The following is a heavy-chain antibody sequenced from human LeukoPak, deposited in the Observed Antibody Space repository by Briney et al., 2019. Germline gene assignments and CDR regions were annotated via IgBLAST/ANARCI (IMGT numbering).Heavy chain of an antibody. J-gene: IGHJ6*03. V-gene: IGHV1-2*02. D-gene: IGHD3-10*01. Sequence: ASVKVSCKASGYTFTGYYVHWVRQAPGQGLEWMGWINPNSGGTNYAQKFQGRVTMTRDTSISTAYMELSRLRSDDTAVYYCARAGKGVIYYYYYMDVWGKGTTVTISS. CDR1: GYTFTGYY. CDR3: ARAGKGVIYYYYYMDV. CDR2: INPNSGGT.